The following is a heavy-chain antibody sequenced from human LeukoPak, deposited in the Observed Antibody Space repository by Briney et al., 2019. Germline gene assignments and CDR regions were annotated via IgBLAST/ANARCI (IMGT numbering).Heavy chain of an antibody. Sequence: PGGSLRLSCAASGFTFSSYAMHWVRQAPGKGLEWVALISYDGNNKYYVDSVKGRFTISRDNSENTLYLQMNSLRGEDTAVYHCVRDVWNHEDLFDYWGQGTLVTVSS. J-gene: IGHJ4*02. CDR1: GFTFSSYA. CDR3: VRDVWNHEDLFDY. CDR2: ISYDGNNK. D-gene: IGHD1-14*01. V-gene: IGHV3-30*04.